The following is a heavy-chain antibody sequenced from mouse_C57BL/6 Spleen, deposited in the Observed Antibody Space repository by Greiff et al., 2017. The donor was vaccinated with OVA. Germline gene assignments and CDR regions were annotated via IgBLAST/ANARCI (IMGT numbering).Heavy chain of an antibody. V-gene: IGHV1-22*01. Sequence: VQLQQSGPELVKPGASVKMSCKASGYTFTDYNMHWVKQSPGQSLEWIGYINPNNGGTSYNQKFKGKATLTVNTSSSPAYMELRNLTSEDSAGDYCANTCYSNDAYFDVWGTGTTVTVSS. CDR3: ANTCYSNDAYFDV. CDR1: GYTFTDYN. D-gene: IGHD2-12*01. J-gene: IGHJ1*03. CDR2: INPNNGGT.